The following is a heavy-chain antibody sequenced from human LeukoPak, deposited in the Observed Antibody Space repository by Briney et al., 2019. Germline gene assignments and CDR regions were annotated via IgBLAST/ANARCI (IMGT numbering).Heavy chain of an antibody. CDR1: GFTVSSNY. V-gene: IGHV3-66*01. D-gene: IGHD1-26*01. CDR2: IYSGGST. J-gene: IGHJ4*02. Sequence: GGSLRLSCAASGFTVSSNYMSWVRQAPGKGLEWVSVIYSGGSTYYADSVKGRFTISRDNSKNTLYLQMSSLSVDDTAVYYCARPRYSGSYTSFDYWGQGTLVTVSS. CDR3: ARPRYSGSYTSFDY.